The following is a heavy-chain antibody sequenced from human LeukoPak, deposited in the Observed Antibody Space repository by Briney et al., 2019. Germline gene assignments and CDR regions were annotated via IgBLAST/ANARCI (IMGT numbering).Heavy chain of an antibody. Sequence: GGSLRLSCAASGFTFSSYAMHWVRQAPGKGPEWVAVISYDGSNKYYADSVKGRFTISRDNSKNTLYLQMNSLRAEDTAVYYCARDEAWGQGTLVTVSS. CDR2: ISYDGSNK. CDR3: ARDEA. J-gene: IGHJ4*02. V-gene: IGHV3-30-3*01. CDR1: GFTFSSYA.